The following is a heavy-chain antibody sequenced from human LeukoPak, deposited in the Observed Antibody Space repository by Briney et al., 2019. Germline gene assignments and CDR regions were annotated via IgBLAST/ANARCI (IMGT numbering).Heavy chain of an antibody. V-gene: IGHV3-9*01. D-gene: IGHD5-24*01. J-gene: IGHJ4*02. CDR2: ISWNSGSI. Sequence: TGGSLRLSCAASGFTFDDYAMHWVRQAPGKGLEWVSGISWNSGSIGYADSVKGRFTISRDNAKNSLYLQMNSLRAEDTALYYCAKEMATTPCFDYWGQGTLVTVSS. CDR3: AKEMATTPCFDY. CDR1: GFTFDDYA.